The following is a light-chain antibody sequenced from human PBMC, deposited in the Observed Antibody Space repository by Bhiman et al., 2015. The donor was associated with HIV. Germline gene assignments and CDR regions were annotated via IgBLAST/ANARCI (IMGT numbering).Light chain of an antibody. Sequence: QSALTQPASVSGSPGQSITISCTGTSSAVGNYNLVSWYQRHPGKAPKLMIYDVSKRPSGVSNRFSGSKSGNTASLTISGLQAEDEADYYCTSYTTSSTVVFGGGTKVTVL. CDR2: DVS. J-gene: IGLJ2*01. V-gene: IGLV2-14*02. CDR1: SSAVGNYNL. CDR3: TSYTTSSTVV.